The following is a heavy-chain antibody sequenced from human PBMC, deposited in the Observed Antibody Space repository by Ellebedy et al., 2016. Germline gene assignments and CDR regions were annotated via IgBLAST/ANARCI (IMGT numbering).Heavy chain of an antibody. CDR1: GGSFSGYY. CDR2: INHSGST. CDR3: AREGGDGYIDY. V-gene: IGHV4-34*01. Sequence: SETLSLXXAVYGGSFSGYYWSWIRQPPGKGLEWIGEINHSGSTNYNPSLKSRVTISVDTSKNQFSLKLSSVTAADTAVYYCAREGGDGYIDYWGQGTLVTVSS. J-gene: IGHJ4*02. D-gene: IGHD5-24*01.